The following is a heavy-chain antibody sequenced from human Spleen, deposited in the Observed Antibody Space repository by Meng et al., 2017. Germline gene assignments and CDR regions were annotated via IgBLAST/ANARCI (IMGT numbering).Heavy chain of an antibody. D-gene: IGHD6-13*01. J-gene: IGHJ4*02. CDR3: ARHRSSSWSDY. CDR1: GYSFTAYA. CDR2: INTYNGNP. V-gene: IGHV7-4-1*02. Sequence: QVQLFQSGSELKKPGASVKVSCKASGYSFTAYAMAWVRQVPGQGLEWMGWINTYNGNPTYAQDFTGRFVFSLDTSVSTAYLQISGLKAEDTAVYYCARHRSSSWSDYWGQGTLVTVSS.